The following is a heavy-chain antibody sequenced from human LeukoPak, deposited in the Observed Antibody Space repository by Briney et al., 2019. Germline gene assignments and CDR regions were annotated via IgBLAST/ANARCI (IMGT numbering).Heavy chain of an antibody. CDR3: ARRPRYCSSTSCYKGAFDI. CDR2: INWNGGST. Sequence: GGSLRLSCAASGFTFDDYGMSWVRQAPGKGLEWVSGINWNGGSTGYADSVKGRFTISRDNTKNSLYLQMNSLRAEDTALYYCARRPRYCSSTSCYKGAFDIWGQGTMVTVSS. J-gene: IGHJ3*02. V-gene: IGHV3-20*04. D-gene: IGHD2-2*02. CDR1: GFTFDDYG.